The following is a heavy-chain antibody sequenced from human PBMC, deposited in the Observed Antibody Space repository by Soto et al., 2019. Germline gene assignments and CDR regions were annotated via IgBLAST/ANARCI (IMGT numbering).Heavy chain of an antibody. J-gene: IGHJ6*02. CDR2: INAGNGNT. CDR3: ARIQKGSSTRYYYYGMDV. D-gene: IGHD2-2*01. Sequence: ASVKVSCKASGYTFTSYAMHWVRQAPGQRLEWMGWINAGNGNTKYSQKFQGRVTITRDTSASTAYMELSSLRSEDTAVYYCARIQKGSSTRYYYYGMDVWGQGTTVTVSS. V-gene: IGHV1-3*01. CDR1: GYTFTSYA.